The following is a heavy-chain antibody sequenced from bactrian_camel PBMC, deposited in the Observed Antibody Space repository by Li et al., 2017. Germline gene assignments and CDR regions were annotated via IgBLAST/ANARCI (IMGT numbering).Heavy chain of an antibody. V-gene: IGHV3S40*01. CDR1: GFTFSSYV. CDR2: SKDGGGTT. J-gene: IGHJ4*01. D-gene: IGHD5*01. Sequence: VQLVESGGGLVQPAGSLRPSCAASGFTFSSYVMNWVRQAPGKGLEWVSTVSKDGGGTTYYADSVKGRFTISRDNDKNTMFLQMNNLKSEDTALYYCATEDFRMGWGPGFAYWARGPRSPSP.